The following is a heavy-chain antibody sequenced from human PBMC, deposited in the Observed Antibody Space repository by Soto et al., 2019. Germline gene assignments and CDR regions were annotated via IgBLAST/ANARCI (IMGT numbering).Heavy chain of an antibody. J-gene: IGHJ6*03. V-gene: IGHV4-39*01. CDR3: ARIAARPRGYDYYYNYMDV. CDR1: GGSISSNDYY. D-gene: IGHD6-13*01. Sequence: SETLSLTCTVSGGSISSNDYYWGWIRQPPGEGLEWIGAIYYGGSTYYNPSLKSRVTISVDTSKKQFSLRLSSVTAADTAVYYCARIAARPRGYDYYYNYMDVWGKGTTVNVS. CDR2: IYYGGST.